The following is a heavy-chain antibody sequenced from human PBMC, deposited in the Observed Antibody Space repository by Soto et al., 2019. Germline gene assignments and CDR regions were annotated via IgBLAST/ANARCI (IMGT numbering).Heavy chain of an antibody. V-gene: IGHV1-8*01. CDR2: LNPNSGNT. Sequence: QVQLVQSGAEVKMPGASVKVSCKASGYTFKNYDINWVRQAAGQRLEWMGWLNPNSGNTGYAQKFQGRVTMTRSNSESTDYMELTSLRSEDTAVYYCVRGHNYYDSSGYYGDWGQGTLVTVSS. J-gene: IGHJ4*02. CDR3: VRGHNYYDSSGYYGD. CDR1: GYTFKNYD. D-gene: IGHD3-22*01.